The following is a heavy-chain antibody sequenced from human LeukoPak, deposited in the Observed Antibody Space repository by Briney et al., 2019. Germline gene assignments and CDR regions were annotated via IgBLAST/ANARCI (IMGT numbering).Heavy chain of an antibody. J-gene: IGHJ4*02. V-gene: IGHV4-4*07. CDR3: ARDYLSGSFHYFDY. CDR1: GASITSYH. D-gene: IGHD1-26*01. Sequence: SETLSLTCTVSGASITSYHWSWIRQPAGKGLEWIGRMFYSGNTDYNPSLKSRLTMSIDTSKNQFSLKLSSVTAADTAVYFCARDYLSGSFHYFDYWGQGTLVTVSS. CDR2: MFYSGNT.